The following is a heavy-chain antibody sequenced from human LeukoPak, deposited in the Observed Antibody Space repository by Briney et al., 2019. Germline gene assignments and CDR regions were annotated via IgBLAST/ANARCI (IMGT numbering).Heavy chain of an antibody. CDR1: GFAFDDYA. V-gene: IGHV3-43D*03. CDR3: AKDRQYGDYGGGDFFDS. Sequence: GGSLRLSCAASGFAFDDYAMHWVRQAPGKGLQWISSINWVGDTSSYADSVKGRFTVSRDNTEGSLYLQMYSLRSEDTALYYCAKDRQYGDYGGGDFFDSWGQGTLVTVSS. CDR2: INWVGDTS. D-gene: IGHD4-17*01. J-gene: IGHJ4*02.